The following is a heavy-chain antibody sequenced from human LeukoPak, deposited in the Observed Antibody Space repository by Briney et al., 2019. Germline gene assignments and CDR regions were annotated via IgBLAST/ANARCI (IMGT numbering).Heavy chain of an antibody. CDR1: GYTFRSYW. J-gene: IGHJ4*02. D-gene: IGHD2-8*01. CDR2: INQEGSTK. Sequence: GGSLRLSCAASGYTFRSYWVTWVRQAPGKGLEWVAHINQEGSTKNYAGSLKGRLTISRDNAKNSLFLQMNSLRADDTAVYYCARANLMAPEALDFWGQGTLATVSS. CDR3: ARANLMAPEALDF. V-gene: IGHV3-7*01.